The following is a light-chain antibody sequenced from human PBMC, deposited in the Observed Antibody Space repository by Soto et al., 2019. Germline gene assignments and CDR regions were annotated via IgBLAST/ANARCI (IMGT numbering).Light chain of an antibody. J-gene: IGKJ2*01. V-gene: IGKV3-15*01. CDR3: QQYGSSPPYT. CDR1: QSVSSN. CDR2: GAS. Sequence: EIVMTQSPGTLSVSPGERATLSCRASQSVSSNLAWFQQKPGQAPRLLIYGASTRVAGIPARFSGSGSGTEFMLTISSLQSEDFAIYYCQQYGSSPPYTFGQGTKLEIK.